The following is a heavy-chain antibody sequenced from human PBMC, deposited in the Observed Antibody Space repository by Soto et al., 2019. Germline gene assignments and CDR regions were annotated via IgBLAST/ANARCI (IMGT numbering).Heavy chain of an antibody. CDR1: GFTFRSYG. Sequence: GGALGLSCAASGFTFRSYGVHWVRQAPGKGLEWVAVIWYDGSNKYYADSVKGRFTISRDNSKNTLYLQMNSLRAEDTAVYYCARGADIVVVVAAPEMDVWGKGTTVTVSS. CDR3: ARGADIVVVVAAPEMDV. V-gene: IGHV3-33*01. D-gene: IGHD2-15*01. J-gene: IGHJ6*04. CDR2: IWYDGSNK.